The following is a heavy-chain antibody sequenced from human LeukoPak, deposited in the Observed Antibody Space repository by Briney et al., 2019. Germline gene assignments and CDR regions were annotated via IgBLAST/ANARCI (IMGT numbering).Heavy chain of an antibody. D-gene: IGHD5-18*01. CDR3: ARDKGYSYGFDY. Sequence: ASVKVSCKASGYTFTGYYMHWVRQAPGQGLEWMGWINPNSGGTNYAQKFQGRVTMTRDTSISTAYMELSRLRSEDTAVYYCARDKGYSYGFDYWGQGTLVTVSS. V-gene: IGHV1-2*02. CDR1: GYTFTGYY. CDR2: INPNSGGT. J-gene: IGHJ4*02.